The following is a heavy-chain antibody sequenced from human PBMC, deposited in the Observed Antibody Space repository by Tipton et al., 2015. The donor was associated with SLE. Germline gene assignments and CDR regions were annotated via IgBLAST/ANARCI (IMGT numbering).Heavy chain of an antibody. V-gene: IGHV4-31*03. CDR1: GGSISSGGYY. CDR3: ARLLQQLPTGGGWFDP. Sequence: GLVKPSETLSLTCTVSGGSISSGGYYWSWIRQHPGKGLEWIGYIYYSGSTYYNPSLKSRVTISVDTSKNQFSLKLSSVTAAATAVYYCARLLQQLPTGGGWFDPWGQGTLVTVSP. CDR2: IYYSGST. J-gene: IGHJ5*02. D-gene: IGHD6-13*01.